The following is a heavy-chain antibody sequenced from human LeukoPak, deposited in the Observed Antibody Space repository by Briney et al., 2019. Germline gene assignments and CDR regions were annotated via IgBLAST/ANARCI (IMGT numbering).Heavy chain of an antibody. CDR3: ASERLPDAFDI. CDR2: ISGSGGST. CDR1: GFTFSSYA. Sequence: GGSLRLSCAASGFTFSSYAMNWVRQAPGEGLEWVSTISGSGGSTYYADSVKGRFTISRDNSKNTLYLQMNSLRAEDTAVYYCASERLPDAFDIWGQGTMVTVSS. J-gene: IGHJ3*02. D-gene: IGHD6-25*01. V-gene: IGHV3-23*01.